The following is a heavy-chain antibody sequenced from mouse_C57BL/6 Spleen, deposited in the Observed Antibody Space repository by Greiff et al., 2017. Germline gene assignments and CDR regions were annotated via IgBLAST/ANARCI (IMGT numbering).Heavy chain of an antibody. V-gene: IGHV1-22*01. D-gene: IGHD1-1*01. J-gene: IGHJ1*03. CDR3: ARSPFYYGSSYWYFDV. CDR2: INPNNGGT. Sequence: VQLQQSGPELVKPGASVKMSCKASGYTFTDYNMHWVKQSHGKSLEWIGYINPNNGGTSYNQTFKGKATLTVNKSSSTAYMELRSLTSEYSAVYYCARSPFYYGSSYWYFDVWGTGTTVTVSS. CDR1: GYTFTDYN.